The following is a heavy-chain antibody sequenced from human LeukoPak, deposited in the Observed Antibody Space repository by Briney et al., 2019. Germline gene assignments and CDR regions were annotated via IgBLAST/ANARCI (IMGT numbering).Heavy chain of an antibody. D-gene: IGHD3-10*01. J-gene: IGHJ4*02. CDR3: ARAATRFGELFPFDY. CDR1: GFTVSSNY. CDR2: IYSGGST. V-gene: IGHV3-66*01. Sequence: GGSLRLSCAASGFTVSSNYMSWVRQAPGKGLEWVSVIYSGGSTYYADSVKGRFTISRDNSKNTLYLQMNSLRAEDTAVYYCARAATRFGELFPFDYWGQGTLVTVSS.